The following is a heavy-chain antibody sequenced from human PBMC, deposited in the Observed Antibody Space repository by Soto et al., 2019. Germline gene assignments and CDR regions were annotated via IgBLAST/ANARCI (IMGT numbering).Heavy chain of an antibody. CDR3: AREDDSGGYRFGL. D-gene: IGHD3-22*01. CDR1: GFTFSAYE. J-gene: IGHJ4*02. CDR2: ISISGSTI. Sequence: WGSLRLSCAASGFTFSAYEFIWFRQAPGKGLEWISYISISGSTIYYAESVKGRFTISRDNAKNSLYLQMNSLRAEDTAVYYCAREDDSGGYRFGLWGQRSLVTVSS. V-gene: IGHV3-48*03.